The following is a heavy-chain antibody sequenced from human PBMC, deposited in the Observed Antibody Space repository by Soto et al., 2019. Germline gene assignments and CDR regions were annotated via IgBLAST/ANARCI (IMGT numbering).Heavy chain of an antibody. CDR2: ISYDGSNK. Sequence: LRLSCAASGFTFSSYGMHWVRQAPGKGLEWVAVISYDGSNKYYADSVKGRFTISRDNSKNTLYLQMNSLRAEDTAVYYCAKYCSSDVCFDYWGQGTLVTVSS. CDR1: GFTFSSYG. D-gene: IGHD2-8*01. CDR3: AKYCSSDVCFDY. V-gene: IGHV3-30*18. J-gene: IGHJ4*02.